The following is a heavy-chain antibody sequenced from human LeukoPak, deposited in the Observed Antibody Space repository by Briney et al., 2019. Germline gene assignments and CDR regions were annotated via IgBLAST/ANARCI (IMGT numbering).Heavy chain of an antibody. CDR3: ARDLEAAAAGGY. J-gene: IGHJ4*02. CDR1: GYTFTGYY. Sequence: ASVKVSCKASGYTFTGYYMHWVRQAPGQGLEWMGWINPNSGGTNYAQKFQGRVTMTRDTSISTAYMELSRLRSDDTAVYYCARDLEAAAAGGYWGQGTLVTVSS. CDR2: INPNSGGT. D-gene: IGHD6-25*01. V-gene: IGHV1-2*02.